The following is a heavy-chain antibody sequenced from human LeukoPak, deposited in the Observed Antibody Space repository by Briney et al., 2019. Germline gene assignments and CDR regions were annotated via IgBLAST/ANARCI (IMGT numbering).Heavy chain of an antibody. CDR2: ITPSGGSA. CDR3: ARVSQDSRGYKHVFDY. CDR1: GYTLTELS. Sequence: GASVKVSCKVSGYTLTELSMHWVRQAPGQGLEWMGIITPSGGSATYAQTFQGRVTMTRDTSTSTVYMELSSLRSEDTAVYFCARVSQDSRGYKHVFDYWGQGTLVTVSS. J-gene: IGHJ4*02. V-gene: IGHV1-46*01. D-gene: IGHD3-22*01.